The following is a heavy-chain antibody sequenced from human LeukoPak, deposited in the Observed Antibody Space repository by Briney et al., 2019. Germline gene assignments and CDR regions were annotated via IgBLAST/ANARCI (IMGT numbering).Heavy chain of an antibody. CDR1: GFTFTNAW. V-gene: IGHV3-15*01. D-gene: IGHD1-7*01. Sequence: PGGSLRLSCAASGFTFTNAWMSWVRRAPGKGLEWVGRIKSKTDGGTTDYAAPVKGRFTISRDDSKNMLYLQMNSLKTEDTAVYYCTTDDRPYNWNSKLFDYWGQGTLVTVSS. J-gene: IGHJ4*02. CDR2: IKSKTDGGTT. CDR3: TTDDRPYNWNSKLFDY.